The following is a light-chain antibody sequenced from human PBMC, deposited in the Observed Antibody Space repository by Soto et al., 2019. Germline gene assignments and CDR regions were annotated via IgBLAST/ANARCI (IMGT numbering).Light chain of an antibody. CDR2: KAS. V-gene: IGKV1-5*03. CDR3: QQYNSYWT. CDR1: QSISSW. Sequence: DIQMTQSPSTLSASVGARVTITCRASQSISSWLAWYQQKPGKAPKLLIYKASSLESGVPSRFSGSGSGTEVTLTISSLQTDDVATDYCQQYNSYWTFGQGTKVEIK. J-gene: IGKJ1*01.